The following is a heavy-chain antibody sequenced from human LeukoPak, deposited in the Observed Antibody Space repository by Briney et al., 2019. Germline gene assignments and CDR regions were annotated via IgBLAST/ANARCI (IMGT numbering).Heavy chain of an antibody. V-gene: IGHV4-59*01. J-gene: IGHJ5*02. CDR1: GGSISSYY. Sequence: SETLSLTCTVSGGSISSYYWSWIRQPPGKGLEWIGYIYYSGSTNYNPSLKSRVTISVDTSKNQFSLKLSSVTAADTAVYYCARSDMVRGVDGLRFDPWGQGTLVTVSS. CDR2: IYYSGST. CDR3: ARSDMVRGVDGLRFDP. D-gene: IGHD3-10*01.